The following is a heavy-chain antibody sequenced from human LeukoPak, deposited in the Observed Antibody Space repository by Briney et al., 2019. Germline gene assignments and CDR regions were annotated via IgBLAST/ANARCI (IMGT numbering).Heavy chain of an antibody. V-gene: IGHV3-21*01. D-gene: IGHD5-18*01. Sequence: GGSLRLSCAASGFTFSSYSMNWVRQAPGKGLEWVSSISSSSYIYYADSVKGRFTISTDNAKNSLYLQMNSLRAEDTAVYYCARGRGYSYVKYYFDYWGQGTLVTVSS. CDR2: ISSSSYI. J-gene: IGHJ4*02. CDR1: GFTFSSYS. CDR3: ARGRGYSYVKYYFDY.